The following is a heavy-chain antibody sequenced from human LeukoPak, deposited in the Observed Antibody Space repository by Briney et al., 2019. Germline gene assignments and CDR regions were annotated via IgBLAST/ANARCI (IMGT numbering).Heavy chain of an antibody. CDR1: GFTFSSYG. D-gene: IGHD3-22*01. CDR2: IWYDGSNK. V-gene: IGHV3-33*01. Sequence: GGSLRLSCAASGFTFSSYGMHWVRQAPGKGLEWVAVIWYDGSNKYHADSVKGRFTISRDNSKNTLYLQMNSLRAEDTAVYYCARGRLITMTSYILNRFGMDVWGQGTTVTVSS. J-gene: IGHJ6*02. CDR3: ARGRLITMTSYILNRFGMDV.